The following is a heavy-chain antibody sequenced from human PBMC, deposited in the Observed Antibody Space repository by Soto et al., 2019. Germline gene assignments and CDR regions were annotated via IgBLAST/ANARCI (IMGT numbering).Heavy chain of an antibody. CDR3: ARTAYSSSIWYWYFDL. J-gene: IGHJ2*01. CDR1: GFTVSSNY. V-gene: IGHV3-53*01. CDR2: IYSGGST. D-gene: IGHD6-6*01. Sequence: GGSLRLSCAASGFTVSSNYMSWVRQAPGKGLEWVSVIYSGGSTYYADSVKGRFTISRDNSKNTLYLQMNSLRAEDTAVYYCARTAYSSSIWYWYFDLWGRGTLVTVSS.